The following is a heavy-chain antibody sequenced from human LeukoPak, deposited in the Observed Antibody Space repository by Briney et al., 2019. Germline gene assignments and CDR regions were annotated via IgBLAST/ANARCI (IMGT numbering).Heavy chain of an antibody. CDR2: IHYSGIT. V-gene: IGHV4-59*11. CDR1: GASISSHY. Sequence: SETLSLTCTVSGASISSHYWSWIRQPPGRGLEWIGYIHYSGITSYDPSLKSRVTMSIDTSKSQFSLNLNSVTAADTAVYYCARVYDYGRFDFWGPGTPLTVSS. D-gene: IGHD4/OR15-4a*01. J-gene: IGHJ4*02. CDR3: ARVYDYGRFDF.